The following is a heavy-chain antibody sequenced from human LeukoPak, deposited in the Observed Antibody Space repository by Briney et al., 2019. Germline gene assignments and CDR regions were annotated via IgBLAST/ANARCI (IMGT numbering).Heavy chain of an antibody. CDR3: ARQGVGATLVSGNYYYYGMDV. D-gene: IGHD1-26*01. V-gene: IGHV5-51*01. Sequence: GAALKICCKGSGYGFTSYWIGWGRRMPGKGLEWMGIIYPGDYDTRYSPSFQGQVTISADKSISTAYLQWSSLKASDTAMYYCARQGVGATLVSGNYYYYGMDVWGQGTTVTVSS. J-gene: IGHJ6*02. CDR1: GYGFTSYW. CDR2: IYPGDYDT.